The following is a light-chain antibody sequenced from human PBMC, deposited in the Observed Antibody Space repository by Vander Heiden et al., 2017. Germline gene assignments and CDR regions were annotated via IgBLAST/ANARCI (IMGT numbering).Light chain of an antibody. V-gene: IGLV3-25*03. J-gene: IGLJ2*01. CDR1: ALPKQY. CDR3: QSADSSGADVV. CDR2: KDS. Sequence: SFEPTPPPPVSVSPGQTARITCSGDALPKQYAFWYQQKPGQAPVLVMYKDSERSSGIPDRFSGSSSGTTVTLTISGVQAEDEADYYCQSADSSGADVVFGGGTKLTVL.